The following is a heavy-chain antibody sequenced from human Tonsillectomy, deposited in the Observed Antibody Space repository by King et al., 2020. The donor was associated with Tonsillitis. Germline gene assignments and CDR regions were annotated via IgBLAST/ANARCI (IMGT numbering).Heavy chain of an antibody. CDR1: GGSISSGGYY. D-gene: IGHD2-2*02. CDR2: ISDSGIT. Sequence: VQLQESGPGLVKPSQTLSLTCTVSGGSISSGGYYWSWIRQHPGEGLEWIGSISDSGITYNNPSLKSRVTISVDTSKNQLSLKLSSVTAADTAVFFCARFRRLVVPGAIQVGWFDPWGQGTLVTVSS. CDR3: ARFRRLVVPGAIQVGWFDP. V-gene: IGHV4-31*03. J-gene: IGHJ5*02.